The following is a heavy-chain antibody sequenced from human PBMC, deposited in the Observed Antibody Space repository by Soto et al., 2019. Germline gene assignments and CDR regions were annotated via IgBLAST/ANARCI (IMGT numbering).Heavy chain of an antibody. CDR3: AREAPNIDAFDI. D-gene: IGHD7-27*01. CDR1: GYTFPGFV. J-gene: IGHJ3*02. Sequence: QVQLVQSGAEVKKPGASVKVSCKASGYTFPGFVFGWWRQPLGQGLEGMGWISAYNGNTNYAQKLQGRVTMTTDTSTSTAYMELRSLRSDDTAVYYCAREAPNIDAFDIWGQGTMVTVSS. V-gene: IGHV1-18*01. CDR2: ISAYNGNT.